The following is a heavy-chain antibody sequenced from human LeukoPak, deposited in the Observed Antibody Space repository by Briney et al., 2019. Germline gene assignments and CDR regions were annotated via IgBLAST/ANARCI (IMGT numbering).Heavy chain of an antibody. Sequence: GGSLRLSCAASGFTFSGSAIHWVRQASGKGLEWVGRIRSKADNYATEYVASVKGRFIISRDDSKNTTFLRMNSLKTEDTAVYYCTRVTTVAASDFDYWGQGTQVTVSA. D-gene: IGHD6-19*01. CDR3: TRVTTVAASDFDY. J-gene: IGHJ4*02. V-gene: IGHV3-73*01. CDR2: IRSKADNYAT. CDR1: GFTFSGSA.